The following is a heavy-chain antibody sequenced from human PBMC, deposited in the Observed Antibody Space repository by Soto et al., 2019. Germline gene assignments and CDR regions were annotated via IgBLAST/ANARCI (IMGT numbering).Heavy chain of an antibody. V-gene: IGHV3-30*03. CDR3: AGRFGCTNGVCWLYFDY. Sequence: PGGSLRLSCAASGFTFSSYGMHWVRQAPGKGLEWVAVISYDGSNKYYADSVKGRFTISRDNSKNTLYLQMNSLRAEDTAVYYCAGRFGCTNGVCWLYFDYWGQGTLVTVSS. J-gene: IGHJ4*02. D-gene: IGHD2-8*01. CDR1: GFTFSSYG. CDR2: ISYDGSNK.